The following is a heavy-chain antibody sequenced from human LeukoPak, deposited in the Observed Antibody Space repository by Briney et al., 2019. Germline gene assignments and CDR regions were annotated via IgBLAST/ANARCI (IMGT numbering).Heavy chain of an antibody. CDR3: ARDSEGQRYHYYGMDV. J-gene: IGHJ6*02. V-gene: IGHV1-18*01. CDR2: ISAYNGNT. CDR1: GYTFTSYG. Sequence: GASVKVSCKASGYTFTSYGISWVRQAPGQGLEWMGWISAYNGNTNYAQKLQGRVTMTTDTSTSTAYMELRSLRSDDTAVYYCARDSEGQRYHYYGMDVWGQGTTVTVSS. D-gene: IGHD1-26*01.